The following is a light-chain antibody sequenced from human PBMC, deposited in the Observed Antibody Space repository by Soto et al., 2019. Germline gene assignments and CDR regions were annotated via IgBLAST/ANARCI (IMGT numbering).Light chain of an antibody. CDR1: QSLLHSNGYNY. J-gene: IGKJ3*01. CDR3: MQTLQTPPFT. Sequence: DTVMTQSALSLPVTPGEPASISCRPSQSLLHSNGYNYLDWYLQRPGQSPQLLIYLGSNRASGVPDRFSGSGSGTDFTLRISRVEAEDVGVYYCMQTLQTPPFTFGPGTKVDLK. CDR2: LGS. V-gene: IGKV2-28*01.